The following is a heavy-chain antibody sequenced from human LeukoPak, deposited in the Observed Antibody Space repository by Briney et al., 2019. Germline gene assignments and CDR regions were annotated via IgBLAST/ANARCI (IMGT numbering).Heavy chain of an antibody. D-gene: IGHD3-22*01. CDR2: IYTSGST. V-gene: IGHV4-61*02. CDR1: RGSISSGRYY. CDR3: ARAGYDSSGYYQYNWFDP. Sequence: SETLSLTCTVSRGSISSGRYYWGWIRPPAREGLEWIGRIYTSGSTHYNPSLKSRVTISVGTSKNQFSLKLGSVSAADTAVYYCARAGYDSSGYYQYNWFDPWGQGTLVTVSS. J-gene: IGHJ5*02.